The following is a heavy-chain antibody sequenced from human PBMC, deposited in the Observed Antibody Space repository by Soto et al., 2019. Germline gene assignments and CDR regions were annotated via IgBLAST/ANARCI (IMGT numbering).Heavy chain of an antibody. CDR2: IYYSGST. CDR3: ARRGYCSGGSCYRNYYYYYYMDV. CDR1: GGSISSYY. Sequence: QVQLQESGPGLVKPSETLSLTCTVSGGSISSYYWSWIRQPPGKGLEWIGYIYYSGSTNYNPSLKSRVTISVDTSKNQFSLKLSSVTAADTAVYYCARRGYCSGGSCYRNYYYYYYMDVWGKGTTVTVSS. D-gene: IGHD2-15*01. J-gene: IGHJ6*03. V-gene: IGHV4-59*08.